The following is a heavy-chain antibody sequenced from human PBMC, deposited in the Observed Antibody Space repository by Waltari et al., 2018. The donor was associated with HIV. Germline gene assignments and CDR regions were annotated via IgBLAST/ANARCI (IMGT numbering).Heavy chain of an antibody. Sequence: HVQLQESGLGPVKLSETLSLTCAVSGFSITSVSFWGWSREPPGTGLEWIGSLYHSGDTYDNPSLKWRISITLDTSKNHFSLKLSSVTAEDTAVYFCASAVLRYFDNWFDPWGQGTLVTVS. V-gene: IGHV4-38-2*01. CDR2: LYHSGDT. J-gene: IGHJ5*02. CDR3: ASAVLRYFDNWFDP. D-gene: IGHD3-9*01. CDR1: GFSITSVSF.